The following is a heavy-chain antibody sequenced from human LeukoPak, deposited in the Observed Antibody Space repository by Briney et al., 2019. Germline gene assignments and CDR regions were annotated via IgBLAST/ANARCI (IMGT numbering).Heavy chain of an antibody. CDR3: ARERSNHYFDY. V-gene: IGHV3-30-3*01. CDR2: ISYDGSNK. CDR1: GFTFSSYA. Sequence: GGSLRLSCAASGFTFSSYAMHWVRQAPGKGLEWVAVISYDGSNKYYADSVKGRFTISKDNSKNTLYLQMNSLRAEDTAVYYCARERSNHYFDYWGQGTLVTVSS. D-gene: IGHD4-11*01. J-gene: IGHJ4*02.